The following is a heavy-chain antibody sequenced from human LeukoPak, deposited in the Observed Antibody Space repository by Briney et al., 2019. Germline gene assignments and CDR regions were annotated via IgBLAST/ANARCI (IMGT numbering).Heavy chain of an antibody. CDR1: GFTVSSNY. J-gene: IGHJ4*02. V-gene: IGHV3-66*01. Sequence: GGSLRLSCAASGFTVSSNYMSWVRQAPGKGLEWVSVIYSGGSTNYADSVKGRFTISRDNSKNTLYLQMNSLRAEDTAVYYCAREGGDYYDSSGYFDYWGQGTPVTVSS. D-gene: IGHD3-22*01. CDR2: IYSGGST. CDR3: AREGGDYYDSSGYFDY.